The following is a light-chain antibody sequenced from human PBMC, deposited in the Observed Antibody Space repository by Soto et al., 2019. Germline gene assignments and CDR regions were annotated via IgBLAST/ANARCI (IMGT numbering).Light chain of an antibody. CDR1: QGISSY. V-gene: IGKV1-8*01. CDR2: AAS. CDR3: HQYYSFPKT. J-gene: IGKJ3*01. Sequence: AIRMTQSPSSFSASTGDRVTITCRASQGISSYLAWYQQKPGKAPKLLIYAASTLQSGVPSRFGGSGSGTEFTLTISCLQSEDFATYSCHQYYSFPKTFGPGTKVDIK.